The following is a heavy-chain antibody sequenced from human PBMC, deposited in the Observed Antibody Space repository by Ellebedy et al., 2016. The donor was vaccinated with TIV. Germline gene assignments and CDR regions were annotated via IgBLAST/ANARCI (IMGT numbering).Heavy chain of an antibody. D-gene: IGHD3-10*01. Sequence: GESLKISCVASGFTFRSHGICWVRQAPGKGLEWVAVISSDGSNKYYADSVKGRFTISRDNSKNTLYLQMNSLRTDDMAVYYCAGGGSSGSSDYWGQGTLVTVSS. CDR1: GFTFRSHG. CDR2: ISSDGSNK. J-gene: IGHJ4*02. V-gene: IGHV3-30*03. CDR3: AGGGSSGSSDY.